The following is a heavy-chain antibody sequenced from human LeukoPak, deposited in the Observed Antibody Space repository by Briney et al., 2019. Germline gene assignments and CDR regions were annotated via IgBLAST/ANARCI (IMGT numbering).Heavy chain of an antibody. D-gene: IGHD5-12*01. CDR3: AIGYSGYDYADY. V-gene: IGHV4-59*01. J-gene: IGHJ4*02. CDR2: IYYSGST. CDR1: GGSISSYY. Sequence: PSETLSLTCTVSGGSISSYYWSWIRQPPGKGLEWIGYIYYSGSTNYNPSLKSRVTISVDTSKNQFSLKLSSVTAADTAVYYCAIGYSGYDYADYWGQGTLVTVSS.